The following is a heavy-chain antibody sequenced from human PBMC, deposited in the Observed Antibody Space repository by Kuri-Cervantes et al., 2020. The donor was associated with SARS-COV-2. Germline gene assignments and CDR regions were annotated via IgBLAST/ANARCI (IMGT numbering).Heavy chain of an antibody. D-gene: IGHD2-21*01. Sequence: GGSLRLSCVASGFNFSTTDMHWVRQAPGKGLEWVTFISSDGKNKKCMASGKGRFTISRDNSQNTLHLQMRSLRDEDTSIYYCAKDRAGVHDLWGQGTLVTVSS. CDR2: ISSDGKNK. CDR3: AKDRAGVHDL. CDR1: GFNFSTTD. J-gene: IGHJ4*02. V-gene: IGHV3-30*18.